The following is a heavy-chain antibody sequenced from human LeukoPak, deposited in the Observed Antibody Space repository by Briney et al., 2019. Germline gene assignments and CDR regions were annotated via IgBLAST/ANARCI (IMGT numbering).Heavy chain of an antibody. CDR3: ARESPGAYFDY. CDR2: IYYSGTT. V-gene: IGHV4-59*12. Sequence: KTSETLSLTCTVSGGSISSYYWSWIRQPPGKGLEWIGYIYYSGTTNYNPSPKSRVTMSVDTSKNQFSLKLSSVTAADTAVYYCARESPGAYFDYWGQGTLVTVSS. D-gene: IGHD3-10*01. J-gene: IGHJ4*02. CDR1: GGSISSYY.